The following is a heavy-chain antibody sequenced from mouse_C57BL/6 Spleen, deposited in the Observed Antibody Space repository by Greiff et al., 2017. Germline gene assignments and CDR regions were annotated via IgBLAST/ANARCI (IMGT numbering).Heavy chain of an antibody. CDR1: GYAFSSYW. CDR2: IYPGDGDT. CDR3: ARSEELEYFDY. D-gene: IGHD3-3*01. Sequence: VQLQQSGAELVKPGASVKISCKASGYAFSSYWMNWVKQRPGKGLEWIGQIYPGDGDTNYNGKFKGKATLTADKSSSTAYMQLSSLTSEDSAVYFCARSEELEYFDYWGQGTTLTVSS. V-gene: IGHV1-80*01. J-gene: IGHJ2*01.